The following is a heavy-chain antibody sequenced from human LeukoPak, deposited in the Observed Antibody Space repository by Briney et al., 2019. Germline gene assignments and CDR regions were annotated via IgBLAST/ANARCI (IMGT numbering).Heavy chain of an antibody. Sequence: SETLSLTCTVSGGSISSYYWSWIRQSPGKGLEWIGYIYYSGSTNYNPSLKSRVTISVDTSKNQFSLKLSSVTAADTAVYHCARGLGYYDSSVGYWGQGTLVTVPS. J-gene: IGHJ4*02. V-gene: IGHV4-59*01. CDR3: ARGLGYYDSSVGY. CDR2: IYYSGST. D-gene: IGHD3-22*01. CDR1: GGSISSYY.